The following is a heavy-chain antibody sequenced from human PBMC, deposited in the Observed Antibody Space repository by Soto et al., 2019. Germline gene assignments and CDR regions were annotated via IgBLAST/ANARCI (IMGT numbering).Heavy chain of an antibody. CDR3: ARDQPRYSYCYGLGY. CDR2: ISSSSSYI. V-gene: IGHV3-21*01. D-gene: IGHD5-18*01. CDR1: GFTFSSYS. J-gene: IGHJ4*02. Sequence: EVQLVESGGGLVKPGGSLRLSCAASGFTFSSYSMNWVSQAPGKGLEWVSSISSSSSYIYYADSVKGRFTISRDNAKNSLYLQMNSLRAEDTAVYYCARDQPRYSYCYGLGYWGQGTLVTVSS.